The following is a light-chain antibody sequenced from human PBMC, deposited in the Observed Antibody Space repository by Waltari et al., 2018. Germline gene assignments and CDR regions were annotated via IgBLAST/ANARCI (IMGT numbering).Light chain of an antibody. Sequence: QSALTQPASVSGSPGQSITISCTGTSHDAGASNFASWYLQHPGRAPQLLIYDVTERPSGISYRFSGSSSGTMATLTISGAQVEDEADYYCYSTDSSGNRFVFGTGTKVTVL. CDR1: SHDAGASNF. J-gene: IGLJ1*01. CDR3: YSTDSSGNRFV. V-gene: IGLV2-14*03. CDR2: DVT.